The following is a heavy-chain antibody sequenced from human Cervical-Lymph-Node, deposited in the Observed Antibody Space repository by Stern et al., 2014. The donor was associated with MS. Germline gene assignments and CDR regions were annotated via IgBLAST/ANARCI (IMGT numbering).Heavy chain of an antibody. Sequence: VQLVQSGAELKKPGESLRISCKGSGYSLTNTWIGWVRQLPGKGLAWMGIIYPGDSETRYSPSFQGQVTISADKSINTAYLQWSSLKASDTAMYYCARGRGIALRPDYWGQGTLVTVSS. V-gene: IGHV5-51*03. CDR3: ARGRGIALRPDY. CDR1: GYSLTNTW. D-gene: IGHD6-13*01. J-gene: IGHJ4*02. CDR2: IYPGDSET.